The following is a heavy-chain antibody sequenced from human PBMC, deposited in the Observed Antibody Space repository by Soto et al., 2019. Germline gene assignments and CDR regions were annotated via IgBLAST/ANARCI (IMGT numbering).Heavy chain of an antibody. J-gene: IGHJ4*02. Sequence: GGSLRLSCAASGFTFSSYGMHWVRQAPGKGLEWVAVISYDGSNKYYADSVKGRFTISRDNSKNTLYLQMNSLRAEDTAVYYCAKAGEDELWFLWGQGTLVTVSS. CDR2: ISYDGSNK. CDR1: GFTFSSYG. CDR3: AKAGEDELWFL. D-gene: IGHD5-18*01. V-gene: IGHV3-30*18.